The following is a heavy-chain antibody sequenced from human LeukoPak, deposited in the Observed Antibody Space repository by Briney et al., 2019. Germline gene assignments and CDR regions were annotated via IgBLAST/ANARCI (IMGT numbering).Heavy chain of an antibody. Sequence: PGGSLRLSCAASGFTFSSYEMNWVRQAPGKGLDWVSYISSSGSTIYYADSVKGRFAISRDNAKNSVYLQMSSVSAEDTALYYCARENGGRCYGPCDFDPRGKGTIVT. D-gene: IGHD2-15*01. V-gene: IGHV3-48*03. J-gene: IGHJ5*02. CDR1: GFTFSSYE. CDR2: ISSSGSTI. CDR3: ARENGGRCYGPCDFDP.